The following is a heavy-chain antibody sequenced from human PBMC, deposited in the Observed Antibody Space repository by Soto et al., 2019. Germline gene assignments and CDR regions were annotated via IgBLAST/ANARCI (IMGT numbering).Heavy chain of an antibody. V-gene: IGHV4-61*01. D-gene: IGHD1-26*01. CDR2: IYYSGST. Sequence: KSSETLSLTCTVSGGSVSSGSYYWSWIRQPPGKGLEWIGYIYYSGSTNYNPSLKSRVTISVDTSKNQFSLKLSSVTAADTAVYYCAKDLGSYYLDYWGQGTQVTVSS. CDR3: AKDLGSYYLDY. J-gene: IGHJ4*02. CDR1: GGSVSSGSYY.